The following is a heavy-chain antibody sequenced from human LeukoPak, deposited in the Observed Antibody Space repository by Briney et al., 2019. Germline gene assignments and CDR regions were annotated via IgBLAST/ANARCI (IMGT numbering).Heavy chain of an antibody. J-gene: IGHJ4*02. V-gene: IGHV3-23*01. Sequence: GGCLRLSCAASVFTLSSYTMRWVRQARRKGREWVSTITTSDGNTYYADSVKGRFTVSRDNSKNTVYLQMNGLKAEDTAVYYCARDDCSTTPCYAYWGQGTLVTVSS. CDR1: VFTLSSYT. D-gene: IGHD2-2*01. CDR3: ARDDCSTTPCYAY. CDR2: ITTSDGNT.